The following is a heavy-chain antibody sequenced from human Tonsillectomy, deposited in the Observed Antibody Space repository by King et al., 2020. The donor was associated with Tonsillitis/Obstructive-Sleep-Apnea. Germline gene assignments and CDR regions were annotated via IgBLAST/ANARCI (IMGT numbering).Heavy chain of an antibody. J-gene: IGHJ4*02. CDR3: TRSPHRYCSSASCFADY. Sequence: VQLVESGGGLVEPGRYLRLSCTASGFTFGDYAVSWFRQAPGKGLEWVGFIRSKNYGGAAEYAGSVKDRFTISRDDSKSIAFLQMNSLKTEDTAVYFCTRSPHRYCSSASCFADYWGQGTLVTVSS. V-gene: IGHV3-49*03. CDR1: GFTFGDYA. D-gene: IGHD2-2*01. CDR2: IRSKNYGGAA.